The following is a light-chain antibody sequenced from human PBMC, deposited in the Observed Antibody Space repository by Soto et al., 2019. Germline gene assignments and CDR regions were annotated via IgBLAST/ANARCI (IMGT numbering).Light chain of an antibody. CDR3: QQYNYWPLT. V-gene: IGKV3-15*01. CDR2: SAS. Sequence: EILMTQSPATLSISPGEEATLSCRASQGVGRSVAWYQQTPGQSPRLLIYSASTRARGVPARFSGSGSGTEFTLTISSLQSEDFAVYSCQQYNYWPLTFGGGTKVEIK. J-gene: IGKJ4*01. CDR1: QGVGRS.